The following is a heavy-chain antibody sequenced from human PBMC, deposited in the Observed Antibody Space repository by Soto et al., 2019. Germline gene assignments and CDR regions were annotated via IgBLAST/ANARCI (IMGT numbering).Heavy chain of an antibody. V-gene: IGHV4-31*03. D-gene: IGHD6-13*01. Sequence: QVQLRESGPGLVKPSQTLSLTCTVSGGSINSGGYYWNWIRQHPGKGLEWIGYMYYSGSTYYNPFRRRRVIISADTSANPFSMKLSSVTAADTAVYFCARGYRQSGYSSSWVFDYWGQGTLVNVSS. CDR3: ARGYRQSGYSSSWVFDY. J-gene: IGHJ4*02. CDR1: GGSINSGGYY. CDR2: MYYSGST.